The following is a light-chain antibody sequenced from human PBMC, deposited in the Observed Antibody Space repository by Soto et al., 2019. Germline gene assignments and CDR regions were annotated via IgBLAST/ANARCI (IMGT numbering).Light chain of an antibody. CDR2: GNN. CDR3: QSYDSSLSGYV. CDR1: SPNIGAGYD. Sequence: VLTHPPSVSGAPGQRVTISCTGSSPNIGAGYDVHWYQQLPGTAPKLVIYGNNNRPSGVPDRFSGSKSGTSASLAITGLQAEDEADYYCQSYDSSLSGYVFGTGTKVTVL. J-gene: IGLJ1*01. V-gene: IGLV1-40*01.